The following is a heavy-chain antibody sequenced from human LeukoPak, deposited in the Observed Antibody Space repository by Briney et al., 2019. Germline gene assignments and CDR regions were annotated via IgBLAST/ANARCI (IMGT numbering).Heavy chain of an antibody. CDR2: INHSGST. CDR1: SGSFSGYY. V-gene: IGHV4-34*01. J-gene: IGHJ5*02. Sequence: PSETLSLTCAVYSGSFSGYYWSWIRQPPGKGLEWIGEINHSGSTNYNPSLKSRVTISVDTSKNQFSLKLSSVTAADTAVYYCARGLIAVAGTRWFDPWGQGTLVTVSS. CDR3: ARGLIAVAGTRWFDP. D-gene: IGHD6-19*01.